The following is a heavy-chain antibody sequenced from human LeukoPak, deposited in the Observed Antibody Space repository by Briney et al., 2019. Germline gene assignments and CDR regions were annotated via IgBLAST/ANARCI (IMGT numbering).Heavy chain of an antibody. Sequence: PGGSLRLSCAAPGFTFDDYAMHWVRQAPGKGLEWVSGISWNSGSIGYADSVKGRFTISRDNAKNSLYLQMNSLRAEDTALYYCAKDATYDILTGYPTTFDPWGQGTLVTVSS. D-gene: IGHD3-9*01. CDR1: GFTFDDYA. CDR3: AKDATYDILTGYPTTFDP. CDR2: ISWNSGSI. V-gene: IGHV3-9*01. J-gene: IGHJ5*02.